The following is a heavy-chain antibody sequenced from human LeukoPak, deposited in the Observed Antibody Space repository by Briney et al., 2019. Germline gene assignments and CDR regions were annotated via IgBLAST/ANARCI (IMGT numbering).Heavy chain of an antibody. CDR2: IDTSGTT. CDR3: ARRYYYDSSGYYGFDY. CDR1: GGSINSGTYY. Sequence: PSETLSLTCTVSGGSINSGTYYWSWIRQPAGKGLEWIGHIDTSGTTNYNPSLNSRVTISVDTSKKQFSLKLSSVTAADTAVYYCARRYYYDSSGYYGFDYWGQGTLVTVSS. V-gene: IGHV4-61*09. J-gene: IGHJ4*02. D-gene: IGHD3-22*01.